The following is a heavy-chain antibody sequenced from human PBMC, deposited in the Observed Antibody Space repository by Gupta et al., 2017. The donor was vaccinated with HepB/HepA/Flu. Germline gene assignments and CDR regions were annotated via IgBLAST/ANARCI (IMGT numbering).Heavy chain of an antibody. CDR2: INHGGST. J-gene: IGHJ5*02. D-gene: IGHD6-6*01. V-gene: IGHV4-34*01. CDR1: GGSFSGDY. CDR3: VRGDVAARLQS. Sequence: QVQLQQWGAGLLKPSETLSLTCGVYGGSFSGDYSTWIRQPPGKGLEWIGEINHGGSTSYSPSLKMRVTISLDTSKSHFSLTLTSVTAADTAVYYCVRGDVAARLQSWGQGTLVTVSS.